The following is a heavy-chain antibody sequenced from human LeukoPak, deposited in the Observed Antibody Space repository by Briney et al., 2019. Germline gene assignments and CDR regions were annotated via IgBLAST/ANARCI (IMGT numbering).Heavy chain of an antibody. CDR1: GFTVSTNY. CDR3: ARGYCSGGRCYSGVLDY. J-gene: IGHJ4*02. Sequence: PGGSLRLSCAASGFTVSTNYTSWVRQAPGKGLEWVSVIYTGGDTFYADSVKGRFTISRDNSKNTLYLQMNSLRTEDTAMYYCARGYCSGGRCYSGVLDYWGQGTLVTVSS. V-gene: IGHV3-53*01. D-gene: IGHD2-15*01. CDR2: IYTGGDT.